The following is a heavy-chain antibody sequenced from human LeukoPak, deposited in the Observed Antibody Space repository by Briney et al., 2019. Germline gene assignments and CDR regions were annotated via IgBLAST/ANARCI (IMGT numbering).Heavy chain of an antibody. J-gene: IGHJ5*02. Sequence: GGSLRLSCAASGFTFSSSAMSWVRQVPGKGLEWVSGISASGGSTYYADSVRGRFTISRDNAKNSLYLQMNSLRAEDTALYYCARGELDAHCGGACYYNWFDPWGQGTQVTVSS. V-gene: IGHV3-23*01. CDR2: ISASGGST. CDR1: GFTFSSSA. D-gene: IGHD2-21*02. CDR3: ARGELDAHCGGACYYNWFDP.